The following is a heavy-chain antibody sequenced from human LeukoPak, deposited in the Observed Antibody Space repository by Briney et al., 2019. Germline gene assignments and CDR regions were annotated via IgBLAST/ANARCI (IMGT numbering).Heavy chain of an antibody. CDR1: GYTFTGYY. Sequence: ASVKVSCKASGYTFTGYYMHWVRQAPGQGLEWMGWINPNSGGTNYAQKIQGRVTMTRDTSISTAYMELSRLRSDDTAVYYCARDIVGATRSRSMFDYWGQGTLVTVSS. CDR3: ARDIVGATRSRSMFDY. CDR2: INPNSGGT. V-gene: IGHV1-2*02. J-gene: IGHJ4*02. D-gene: IGHD1-26*01.